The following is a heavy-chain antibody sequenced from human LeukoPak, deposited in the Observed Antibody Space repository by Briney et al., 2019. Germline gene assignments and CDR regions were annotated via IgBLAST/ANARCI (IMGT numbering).Heavy chain of an antibody. Sequence: PSETLSLTCTVSGGSISSYYWSWIRQPPGKGLEWIGYIYYSGSTNYNPSLKSRVTISVDTSKNQFSLKLSSVTAADTAVYYCASAASSWSYYYYYMDVWGKGTTVTVSS. CDR3: ASAASSWSYYYYYMDV. CDR1: GGSISSYY. CDR2: IYYSGST. D-gene: IGHD6-13*01. J-gene: IGHJ6*03. V-gene: IGHV4-59*12.